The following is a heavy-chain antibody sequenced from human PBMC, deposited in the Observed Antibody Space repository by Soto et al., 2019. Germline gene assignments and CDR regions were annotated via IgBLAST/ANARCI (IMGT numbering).Heavy chain of an antibody. CDR2: ISYDGSNK. CDR3: ARAAIVATPPWYFDL. CDR1: GFTFSSYA. J-gene: IGHJ2*01. Sequence: QVQLVESGGGVVQPGRSLRLSCAASGFTFSSYAMHWVRQAPGKGLEWVAVISYDGSNKYYADSVKGRFTISRDNSKNTLYLQMNSLRAEDTAVYYCARAAIVATPPWYFDLWAVAPWSLSPQ. D-gene: IGHD5-12*01. V-gene: IGHV3-30-3*01.